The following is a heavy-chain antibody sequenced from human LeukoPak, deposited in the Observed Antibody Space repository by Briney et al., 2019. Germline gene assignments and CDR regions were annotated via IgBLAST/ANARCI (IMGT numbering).Heavy chain of an antibody. CDR1: GFTFSSYA. CDR2: ISGSGGST. D-gene: IGHD3-16*02. V-gene: IGHV3-23*01. J-gene: IGHJ4*02. CDR3: AKAGVTIRFGGVVVIPLDY. Sequence: GGSLRLSCAASGFTFSSYAMSWVRQAPGKGLEWVSAISGSGGSTYYADSVKGRFTISRDNSKNTLYLQMNSLRAEDTAVYYCAKAGVTIRFGGVVVIPLDYWGQGTLVTVS.